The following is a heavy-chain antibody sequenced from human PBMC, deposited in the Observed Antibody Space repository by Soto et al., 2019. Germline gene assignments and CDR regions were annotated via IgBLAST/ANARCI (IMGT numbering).Heavy chain of an antibody. V-gene: IGHV1-46*03. Sequence: ASVKVSCKASGYTFISYYMHWVRQAPGQGLEWMGIINPSGGATSYAQKFQGRVTMTRDTSTSTVYMELSSLRSEDTAVYYCAIAIYSGSYYLFDYCGQXTLVTVSS. CDR3: AIAIYSGSYYLFDY. D-gene: IGHD1-26*01. CDR2: INPSGGAT. CDR1: GYTFISYY. J-gene: IGHJ4*02.